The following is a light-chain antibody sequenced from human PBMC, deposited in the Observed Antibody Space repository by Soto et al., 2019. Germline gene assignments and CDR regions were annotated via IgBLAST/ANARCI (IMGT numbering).Light chain of an antibody. Sequence: DIVVTQSPDALAVSLGERATINCKSSQSVLYSSNNKNYLAWYQQKPGQPPKLLIYWASTRESGVPDRFSGSGSGTDFTLTISGLQAEDVAVYYCQQYYSTPFTFGPGTKVDIK. CDR3: QQYYSTPFT. J-gene: IGKJ3*01. V-gene: IGKV4-1*01. CDR2: WAS. CDR1: QSVLYSSNNKNY.